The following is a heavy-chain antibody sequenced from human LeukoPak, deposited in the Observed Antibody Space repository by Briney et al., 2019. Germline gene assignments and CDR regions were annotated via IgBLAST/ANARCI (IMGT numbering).Heavy chain of an antibody. CDR2: LTWDSAGV. D-gene: IGHD3-10*01. V-gene: IGHV3-9*01. Sequence: GGSLRLSCAASGFTFDDHAMHWVRQAPGEGLEWVAGLTWDSAGVGYGASVRGRFTISRDNAKNSLFLEMNSVRPEDTALYYYARGGFYPGSGNQYYFDSWGQGTLVTVSS. J-gene: IGHJ4*02. CDR3: ARGGFYPGSGNQYYFDS. CDR1: GFTFDDHA.